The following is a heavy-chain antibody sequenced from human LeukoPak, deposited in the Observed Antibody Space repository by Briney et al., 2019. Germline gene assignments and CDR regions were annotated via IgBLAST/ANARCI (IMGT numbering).Heavy chain of an antibody. V-gene: IGHV3-30*02. CDR3: AKDVRDYYDTPGFQH. Sequence: AGGSLRLPCAASGFTFSSYGMHWVRQAPGKGLEWVAFIRYDGSNKYYADSVKGRFTISRDNSKNTLYLQMNSLRAEDTAVYYCAKDVRDYYDTPGFQHWGQGTLVTVSS. CDR2: IRYDGSNK. J-gene: IGHJ1*01. CDR1: GFTFSSYG. D-gene: IGHD3-22*01.